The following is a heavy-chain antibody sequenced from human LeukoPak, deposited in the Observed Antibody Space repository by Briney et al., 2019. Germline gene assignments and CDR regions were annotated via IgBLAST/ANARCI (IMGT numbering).Heavy chain of an antibody. CDR3: ARELYGGNDW. CDR1: GFTISHYP. Sequence: GESLRLSCGVSGFTISHYPMHWVRQAPPKGLEYVSTISVKGPVTYYADSVKGRVTISRDHSKNAVCVQMGSLSAEEMAVYYCARELYGGNDWWG. CDR2: ISVKGPVT. V-gene: IGHV3-64*02. D-gene: IGHD4-23*01. J-gene: IGHJ6*01.